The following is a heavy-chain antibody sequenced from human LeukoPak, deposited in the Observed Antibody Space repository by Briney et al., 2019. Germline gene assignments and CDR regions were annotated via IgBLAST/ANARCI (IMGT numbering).Heavy chain of an antibody. V-gene: IGHV5-10-1*01. CDR1: GYSFTSYW. J-gene: IGHJ3*02. CDR3: ARLHPPTLTTVTTLAGFDAFDI. Sequence: GESLKISCKGSGYSFTSYWISWVRQMPGKGLEWMGRIDPSDSYTNYSPSFQGHVTISADKSISTAYLQWSSLKASDTAMYYCARLHPPTLTTVTTLAGFDAFDIWGQGTMVTVSS. CDR2: IDPSDSYT. D-gene: IGHD4-17*01.